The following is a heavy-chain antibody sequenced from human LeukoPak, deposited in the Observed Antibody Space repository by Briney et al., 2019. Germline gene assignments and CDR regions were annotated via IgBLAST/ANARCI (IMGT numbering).Heavy chain of an antibody. D-gene: IGHD5-12*01. CDR3: ARDTSGYGGYFDY. CDR1: GGTFSSYA. CDR2: IIPIFGTA. J-gene: IGHJ4*02. Sequence: GASVKVSCKASGGTFSSYAISWVRQAPGQGLKWMGGIIPIFGTANYAQKFQGRVTITADESTSTAYMELSSLRSEDTAVYYCARDTSGYGGYFDYWGQGTLVTVSS. V-gene: IGHV1-69*01.